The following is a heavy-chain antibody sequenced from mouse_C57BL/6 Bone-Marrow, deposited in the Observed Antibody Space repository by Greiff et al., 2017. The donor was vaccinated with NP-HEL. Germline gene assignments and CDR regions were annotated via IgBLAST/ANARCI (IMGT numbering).Heavy chain of an antibody. CDR1: GYTFTNYW. CDR2: IYPGGGYT. D-gene: IGHD2-4*01. J-gene: IGHJ2*01. CDR3: ARGRYEYDPYYFDY. Sequence: QVQLQQSGAELVRPGTSVKMSCKASGYTFTNYWIGWAKQRPGHGLEWIGDIYPGGGYTNYNEKFKGKATLTADKSSSTAYMQFSSLTSEDSAISYCARGRYEYDPYYFDYWGQGTTLTVSS. V-gene: IGHV1-63*01.